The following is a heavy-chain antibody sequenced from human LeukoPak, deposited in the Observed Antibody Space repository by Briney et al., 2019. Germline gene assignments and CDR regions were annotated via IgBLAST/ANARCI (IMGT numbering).Heavy chain of an antibody. Sequence: ASVKVSCKASGYTFTTYSINWVRQAPGQGLEWMGWISPNTGNPTYAQGFTGWFVFSLDTSVSTTYLQISSLKAEDTAVYYCASLDYYDSSGYYGFGYWGQGTLVTVSS. D-gene: IGHD3-22*01. CDR2: ISPNTGNP. CDR1: GYTFTTYS. CDR3: ASLDYYDSSGYYGFGY. V-gene: IGHV7-4-1*02. J-gene: IGHJ4*02.